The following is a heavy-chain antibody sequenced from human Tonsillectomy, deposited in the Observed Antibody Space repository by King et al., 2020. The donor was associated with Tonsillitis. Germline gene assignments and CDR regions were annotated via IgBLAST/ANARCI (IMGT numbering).Heavy chain of an antibody. CDR3: ARVARSRVYFDY. D-gene: IGHD4-17*01. J-gene: IGHJ4*02. CDR1: GGSISSGGYS. V-gene: IGHV4-30-4*07. Sequence: QLQESGPGLVKPSQTLSLTCAVSGGSISSGGYSWSWIRQPPGKGLEWIGYIYYSGSTYYNPSLKSRVTISVDTSKNQFSLKLSSVTAADTAVYYCARVARSRVYFDYWGQGTLVTVSS. CDR2: IYYSGST.